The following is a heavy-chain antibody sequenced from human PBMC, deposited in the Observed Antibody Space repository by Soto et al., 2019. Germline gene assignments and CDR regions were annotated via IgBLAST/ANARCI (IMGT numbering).Heavy chain of an antibody. CDR3: AIGYCSSISCRPHYYYGMDV. Sequence: QVQLVQSGAEVKKPGASVKVSCKASGYTFTGYYMHWVRQAPGQGLEWMGWINPNSGGTNYAQKFQGWVTMTRDTSISTAYMELSRLRSDDTALYYCAIGYCSSISCRPHYYYGMDVWGQGTTVTVSS. D-gene: IGHD2-2*01. J-gene: IGHJ6*02. V-gene: IGHV1-2*04. CDR1: GYTFTGYY. CDR2: INPNSGGT.